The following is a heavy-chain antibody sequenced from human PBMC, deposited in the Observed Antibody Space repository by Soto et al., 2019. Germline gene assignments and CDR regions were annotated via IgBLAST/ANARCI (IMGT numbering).Heavy chain of an antibody. J-gene: IGHJ3*02. D-gene: IGHD7-27*01. CDR2: ISSSSYI. V-gene: IGHV3-21*01. CDR3: ARPLTGDDAFDI. CDR1: GFTFSSYS. Sequence: GGSLRLSCVASGFTFSSYSMNWVRQAPGKGLEWVSSISSSSYIYYADSVKGRFTISRDNAKNSLYLQMNSLRAEDTAVYYCARPLTGDDAFDIWGQGTMVTVSS.